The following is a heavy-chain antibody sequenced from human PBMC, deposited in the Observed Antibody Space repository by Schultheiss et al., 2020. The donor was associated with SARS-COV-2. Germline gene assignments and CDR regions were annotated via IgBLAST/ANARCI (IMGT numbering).Heavy chain of an antibody. J-gene: IGHJ3*02. CDR2: IYTSGST. V-gene: IGHV4-61*02. Sequence: SETLSLTCTVSGGSISSGSYYWSWIRQPAGKGLEWIGRIYTSGSTNYNPSLKSRVTISVDTSKNQFSLKLSSVTAADTAVYYCARYNLVITGPDAFDIWGQGTMVTVSS. CDR1: GGSISSGSYY. D-gene: IGHD3-22*01. CDR3: ARYNLVITGPDAFDI.